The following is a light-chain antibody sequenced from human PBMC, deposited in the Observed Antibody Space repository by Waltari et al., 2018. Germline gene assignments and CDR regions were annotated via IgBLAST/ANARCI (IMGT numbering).Light chain of an antibody. CDR3: QVWDDATDSGV. CDR1: NIGSKR. Sequence: YALTQPPPVSVDPGKTPRLTCGGDNIGSKRVHWYQQKPGQAPVLVILYDSDRPSGIPERFSGSNSGNTATLTISWVEAWDDADYHCQVWDDATDSGVFGGGTKLTVL. J-gene: IGLJ3*02. CDR2: YDS. V-gene: IGLV3-21*04.